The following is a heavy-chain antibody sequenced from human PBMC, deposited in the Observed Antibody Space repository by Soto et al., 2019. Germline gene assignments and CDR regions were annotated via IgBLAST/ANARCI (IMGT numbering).Heavy chain of an antibody. J-gene: IGHJ4*02. CDR1: GFTVSSNY. Sequence: GGSLRLSCAASGFTVSSNYMSWVRQAPWKGLEWVSVIYSGGTTYYADSVKGRFTISRDNSKNTLYLQMNSLRAEDTAVYFCARDRPELGIDYWGQGTLVTVSS. CDR2: IYSGGTT. D-gene: IGHD7-27*01. V-gene: IGHV3-66*01. CDR3: ARDRPELGIDY.